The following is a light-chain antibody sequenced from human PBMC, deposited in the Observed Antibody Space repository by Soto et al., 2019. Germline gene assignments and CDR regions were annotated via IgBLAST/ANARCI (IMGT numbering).Light chain of an antibody. CDR3: QQTYTTPGT. CDR1: QSVSKY. CDR2: AAS. J-gene: IGKJ1*01. Sequence: DIQMTQSPSSLSASVGESVTITCRASQSVSKYLNWYQQKPGKAPKLLIYAASSLHSGVPSRFSGSGLGTYFALTISSLQLEDFASYYCQQTYTTPGTFGPGTRVEIK. V-gene: IGKV1-39*01.